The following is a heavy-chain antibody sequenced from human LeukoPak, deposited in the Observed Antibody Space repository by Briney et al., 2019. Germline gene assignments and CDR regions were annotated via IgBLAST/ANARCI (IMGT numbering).Heavy chain of an antibody. Sequence: GGSLRLSCAASGFTFSSYGMHWVRQAPGKGLEWVAFIRYDGGKRYYADSVKGRFTISRDNSKNTLYLQMNSLRAEDTALYYCAKTGSWGSSNYYFDYWGQGTLVTVSS. CDR3: AKTGSWGSSNYYFDY. CDR1: GFTFSSYG. V-gene: IGHV3-30*02. J-gene: IGHJ4*02. CDR2: IRYDGGKR. D-gene: IGHD2-15*01.